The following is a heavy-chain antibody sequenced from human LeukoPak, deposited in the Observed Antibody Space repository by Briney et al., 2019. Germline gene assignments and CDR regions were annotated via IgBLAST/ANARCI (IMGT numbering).Heavy chain of an antibody. J-gene: IGHJ3*02. CDR1: GFTFSTFA. CDR2: IFPSGGEI. V-gene: IGHV3-23*01. D-gene: IGHD3-22*01. CDR3: ANSDSSGHNAFDI. Sequence: QAGGSLRLSCAASGFTFSTFAMIWVRQPPGKGLEWVSSIFPSGGEIHYADSVRGRFTISRDNSKNTLYLQMNSLRAEDTAVYYCANSDSSGHNAFDIWGQGTMVTGSS.